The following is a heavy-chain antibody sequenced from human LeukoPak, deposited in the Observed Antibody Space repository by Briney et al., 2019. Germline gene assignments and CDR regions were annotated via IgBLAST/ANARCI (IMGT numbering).Heavy chain of an antibody. J-gene: IGHJ5*02. CDR1: GYSFTSYW. Sequence: GESLKISCKGSGYSFTSYWTGWVRQMPGKGLEWMGIIYPGDSDTRYSPSFQGQVTISADKSISTAYLQWSSLKASDTAMYYCARSYYDFWSGYSPPNWFDPWGQGTLVTVSS. V-gene: IGHV5-51*01. CDR2: IYPGDSDT. D-gene: IGHD3-3*01. CDR3: ARSYYDFWSGYSPPNWFDP.